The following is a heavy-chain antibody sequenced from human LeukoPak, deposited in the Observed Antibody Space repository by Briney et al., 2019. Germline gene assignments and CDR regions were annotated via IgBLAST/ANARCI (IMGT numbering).Heavy chain of an antibody. V-gene: IGHV3-33*01. CDR3: ARDRNVDYFDY. CDR2: IWYDGSDK. CDR1: GFTFSTYG. J-gene: IGHJ4*02. D-gene: IGHD1-1*01. Sequence: PGGSLRLSCAASGFTFSTYGMHWVRQAPGKGLEWVAVIWYDGSDKYYADSVKGRFTISRDNSKNTLYLQMNSLRAKDTAVYYCARDRNVDYFDYWGQGTLVTVAS.